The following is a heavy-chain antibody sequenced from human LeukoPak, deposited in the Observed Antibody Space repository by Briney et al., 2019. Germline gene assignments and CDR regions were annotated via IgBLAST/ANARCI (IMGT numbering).Heavy chain of an antibody. CDR2: INHSGST. CDR1: GGSFSGYY. V-gene: IGHV4-34*01. CDR3: ARGRGYYDPFGDV. D-gene: IGHD3-22*01. J-gene: IGHJ6*04. Sequence: SETLSLTCAVYGGSFSGYYWSWIRQPPGKGLEWIGEINHSGSTNYNPSLKSRVTISVDTSKNQFSLQLSSVNAADTAVYYCARGRGYYDPFGDVWGKGTTVTVSS.